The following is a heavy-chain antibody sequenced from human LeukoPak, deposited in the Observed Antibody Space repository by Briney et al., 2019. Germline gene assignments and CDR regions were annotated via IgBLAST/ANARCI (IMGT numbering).Heavy chain of an antibody. V-gene: IGHV1-69*05. CDR3: ATRDVGMVEVNDYMDV. Sequence: GASVKVSCKASGGTFSSYAISWVRQAPGQGLEWMGGIIPIFGTANYAQKFQGRVTITTDESTSTAYMELSSLRSEDTAVYYCATRDVGMVEVNDYMDVWGKGTTVTVSS. CDR2: IIPIFGTA. D-gene: IGHD2-15*01. CDR1: GGTFSSYA. J-gene: IGHJ6*03.